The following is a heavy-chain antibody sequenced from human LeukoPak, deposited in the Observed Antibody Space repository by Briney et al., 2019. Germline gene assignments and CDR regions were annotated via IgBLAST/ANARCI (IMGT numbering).Heavy chain of an antibody. V-gene: IGHV3-48*01. Sequence: GGSLRLSCAASGFTFSNYSMNWVRQAPGKGLEWVSYISSSSSTIYYADSVKGRFTISRDNAKNSLYLQMNSLRAEDTAVYYCASPWADYYDSSGYGAFDIWGQGTMVTVSS. CDR1: GFTFSNYS. J-gene: IGHJ3*02. CDR2: ISSSSSTI. D-gene: IGHD3-22*01. CDR3: ASPWADYYDSSGYGAFDI.